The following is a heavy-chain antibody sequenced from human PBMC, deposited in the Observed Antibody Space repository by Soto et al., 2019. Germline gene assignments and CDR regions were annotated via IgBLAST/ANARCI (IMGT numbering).Heavy chain of an antibody. Sequence: ASVKVSCKASGYTFTSYGISWVRQAPGQGFEWMGWISAYNGNTNYAQKLQGRVTMTTDTSTSTAYMELRSLRSDDTAVYYCARHENDFWSGYPNWFDPWGQGTLVTVSS. CDR1: GYTFTSYG. CDR2: ISAYNGNT. D-gene: IGHD3-3*01. CDR3: ARHENDFWSGYPNWFDP. J-gene: IGHJ5*02. V-gene: IGHV1-18*01.